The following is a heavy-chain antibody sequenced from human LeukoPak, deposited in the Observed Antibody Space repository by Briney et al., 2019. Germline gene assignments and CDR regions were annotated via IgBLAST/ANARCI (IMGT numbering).Heavy chain of an antibody. CDR2: VYHNGHS. Sequence: SETLSLTCTVSGGSFNDNYWNWIRHLPGKGLEWIGYVYHNGHSDYNPSLKSRVTISVDTSTNHFSLKMISVTAADTAVYYCASLGYSSGWLDSWGHGSLVIVSS. J-gene: IGHJ5*01. V-gene: IGHV4-59*01. CDR1: GGSFNDNY. D-gene: IGHD2-15*01. CDR3: ASLGYSSGWLDS.